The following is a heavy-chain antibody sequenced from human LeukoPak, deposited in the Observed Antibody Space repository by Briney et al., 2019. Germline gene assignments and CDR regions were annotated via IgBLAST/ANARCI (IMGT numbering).Heavy chain of an antibody. Sequence: SETLSLACTVSGGSISSYYWSWIRQPPGKGLEWIGSIYHSGSTYYNPSLKSRVTISVDTSKNQFSLKLSSVTAADTAVYYCARDSWEQWLVPRGSDYWGQGTLVTVSS. CDR1: GGSISSYY. CDR2: IYHSGST. J-gene: IGHJ4*02. V-gene: IGHV4-38-2*02. CDR3: ARDSWEQWLVPRGSDY. D-gene: IGHD6-19*01.